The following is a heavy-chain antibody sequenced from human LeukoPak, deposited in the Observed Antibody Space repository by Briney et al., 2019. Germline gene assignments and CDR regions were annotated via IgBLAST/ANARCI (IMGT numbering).Heavy chain of an antibody. V-gene: IGHV3-33*01. D-gene: IGHD3-3*01. CDR2: IWYDGGNK. Sequence: GGSLRLSCAASGFTFSSYVMHWVRQAPGKGLEWVAVIWYDGGNKYYADSVKGRFTISRDNSKNTLYLQMNSLRAEDTAVYYCASSPGSYYDFWSATWGAFDIWGQGTMVTVSS. CDR3: ASSPGSYYDFWSATWGAFDI. J-gene: IGHJ3*02. CDR1: GFTFSSYV.